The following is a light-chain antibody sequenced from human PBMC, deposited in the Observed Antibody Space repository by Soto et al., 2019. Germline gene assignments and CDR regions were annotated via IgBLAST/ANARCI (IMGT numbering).Light chain of an antibody. CDR2: KAS. V-gene: IGKV1-5*03. CDR3: QHYNSYSEA. J-gene: IGKJ1*01. Sequence: DIQMTQSPSTLSGSVGGRVTITCRASQTISSWLAWYQQKPGKAPKLLIYKASTLKSGVPSRFSGSGSGTECTLTISSLQPDDFATHYCQHYNSYSEAFGQGTKVELK. CDR1: QTISSW.